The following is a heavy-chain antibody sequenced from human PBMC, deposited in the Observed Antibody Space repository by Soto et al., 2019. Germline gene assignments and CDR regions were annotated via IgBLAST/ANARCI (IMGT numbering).Heavy chain of an antibody. Sequence: EVQLVESGGGLVKPGGSLRLSCAASGFTFSSYGMNWVRHAPGKGLEWVSSISSGRSFIYNADSVKGRFTISRDNAKNSLYLEMNSLRVEDTAVYYCARERLWSYYVDPGDYWGQGTLVAVSS. CDR2: ISSGRSFI. D-gene: IGHD1-26*01. V-gene: IGHV3-21*01. J-gene: IGHJ4*02. CDR3: ARERLWSYYVDPGDY. CDR1: GFTFSSYG.